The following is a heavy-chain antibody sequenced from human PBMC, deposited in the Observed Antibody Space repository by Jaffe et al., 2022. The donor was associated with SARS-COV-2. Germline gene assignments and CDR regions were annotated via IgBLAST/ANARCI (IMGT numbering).Heavy chain of an antibody. D-gene: IGHD6-19*01. CDR2: IWYDGSNK. Sequence: QVQLVESGGGVVQPGRSLRLSCAASGFTFSSYGMHWVRQAPGKGLEWVAVIWYDGSNKYYADSVKGRFTISRDNSKNTLYLQMNSLRAEDTAVYYCAREAGAMIVASSGAFDIWGQGTMVTVSS. V-gene: IGHV3-33*01. CDR1: GFTFSSYG. J-gene: IGHJ3*02. CDR3: AREAGAMIVASSGAFDI.